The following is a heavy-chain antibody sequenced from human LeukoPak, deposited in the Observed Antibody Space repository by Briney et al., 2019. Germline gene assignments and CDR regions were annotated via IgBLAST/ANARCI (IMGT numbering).Heavy chain of an antibody. D-gene: IGHD2-15*01. CDR1: GGSISSGDYS. CDR2: IYHSGST. J-gene: IGHJ4*02. V-gene: IGHV4-30-2*01. Sequence: SETLSLTCAVSGGSISSGDYSWSWIRQPPGKGLEWIGYIYHSGSTYYTPSLKSRVTISVDTSKNQFSLKLSSVTAADTAVYYCARGGGYCSGGSCSASFDYWGQGTLVTVSS. CDR3: ARGGGYCSGGSCSASFDY.